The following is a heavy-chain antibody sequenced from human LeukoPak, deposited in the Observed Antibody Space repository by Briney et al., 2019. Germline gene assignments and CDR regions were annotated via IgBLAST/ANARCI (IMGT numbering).Heavy chain of an antibody. Sequence: GASVKVSCKASGYTFTTYYIHWVRQAPGQGLEWMGIINPSGGSTTYAQKFQGRVTITADESTSTAYMELSSLRSEDTAAYYCARGMDFWSGYYSKVWFDPWGQGTLVTVSS. D-gene: IGHD3-3*01. V-gene: IGHV1-46*01. CDR3: ARGMDFWSGYYSKVWFDP. CDR1: GYTFTTYY. CDR2: INPSGGST. J-gene: IGHJ5*02.